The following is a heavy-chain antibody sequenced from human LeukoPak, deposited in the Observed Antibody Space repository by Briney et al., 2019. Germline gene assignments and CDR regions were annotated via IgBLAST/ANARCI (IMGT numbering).Heavy chain of an antibody. CDR2: ISYDGSNK. CDR1: GFTFSSYG. D-gene: IGHD2-21*02. Sequence: PGRSLRLSCAASGFTFSSYGMHWVRQAPGKGLEWVGVISYDGSNKYYADSVKGRFTISRDNSKNTLYLQMNSLRAEDTAVYYCARYCGGDCYSSDRWGQGTLVTVSS. J-gene: IGHJ4*02. V-gene: IGHV3-30*03. CDR3: ARYCGGDCYSSDR.